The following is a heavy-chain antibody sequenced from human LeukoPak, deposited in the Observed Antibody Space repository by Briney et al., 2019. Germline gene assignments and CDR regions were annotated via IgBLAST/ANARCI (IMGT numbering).Heavy chain of an antibody. CDR2: IYYSGST. D-gene: IGHD3-9*01. J-gene: IGHJ4*02. V-gene: IGHV4-39*07. Sequence: KPSETLSLTCTVSGGSISSSSYYWGWIRQPPGKGLEWIGSIYYSGSTYYNPSLKSRVTISVDTSKNQFSLKLSSVTAADTAVYYCASRGYFDWSFDFWGQGTLVTVSS. CDR1: GGSISSSSYY. CDR3: ASRGYFDWSFDF.